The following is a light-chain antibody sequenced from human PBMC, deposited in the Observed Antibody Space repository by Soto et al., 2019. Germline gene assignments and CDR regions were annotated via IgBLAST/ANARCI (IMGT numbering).Light chain of an antibody. Sequence: DIQMTQSPSSLSASVGDRVSITCRASQSISSWLAWYQQKPGKAPKLLMFDTFSLESGVPSRFSGSRSGTEFTLTISSLQPDDYATYHRQQYNSYPPLPFGGGTKVDIK. CDR1: QSISSW. CDR3: QQYNSYPPLP. V-gene: IGKV1-5*01. J-gene: IGKJ4*01. CDR2: DTF.